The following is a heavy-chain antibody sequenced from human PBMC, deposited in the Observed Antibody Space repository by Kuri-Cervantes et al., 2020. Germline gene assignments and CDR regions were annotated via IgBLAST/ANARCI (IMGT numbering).Heavy chain of an antibody. CDR2: ISYDGSNK. Sequence: GGSLRLSCAASGFTFSSYAMHGVRQAPGKGREWVAVISYDGSNKYYADSVKGRFTISRDNAKNSLYLQMNSLRAEDTAVYYCARGYYYGSEDHWFDPWGQGTLVTVSS. J-gene: IGHJ5*02. V-gene: IGHV3-30-3*01. D-gene: IGHD3-10*01. CDR1: GFTFSSYA. CDR3: ARGYYYGSEDHWFDP.